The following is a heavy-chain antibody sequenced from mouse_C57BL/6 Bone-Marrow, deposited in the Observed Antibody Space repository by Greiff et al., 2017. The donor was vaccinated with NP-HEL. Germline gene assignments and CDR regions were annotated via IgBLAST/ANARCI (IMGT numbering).Heavy chain of an antibody. J-gene: IGHJ3*01. CDR1: GYAFSSYW. Sequence: VQRVESGAELVKPGASVKISCKASGYAFSSYWMNWVKQRPGKGLEWIGQIYPGDGDTNYNGKFKGKATLTADKSSSTAYMQLSSLTSEDSAVYFCARDWGKGAIAYWGQGTLVTVSA. CDR2: IYPGDGDT. V-gene: IGHV1-80*01. D-gene: IGHD4-1*01. CDR3: ARDWGKGAIAY.